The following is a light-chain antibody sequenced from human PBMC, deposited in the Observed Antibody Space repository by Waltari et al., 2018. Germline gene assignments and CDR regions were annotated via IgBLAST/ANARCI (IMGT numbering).Light chain of an antibody. V-gene: IGLV2-14*01. J-gene: IGLJ1*01. CDR1: SRDVGYYDI. Sequence: QSALTQPASVSGSPGQSITIYCTGTSRDVGYYDIFSCYQQYSGKAPKLMIYDVRPRPSGFFDRFSGSKSGNTASLTISGLQAEDEADYYCSSYTSSDTYVFGTGTKVTVL. CDR2: DVR. CDR3: SSYTSSDTYV.